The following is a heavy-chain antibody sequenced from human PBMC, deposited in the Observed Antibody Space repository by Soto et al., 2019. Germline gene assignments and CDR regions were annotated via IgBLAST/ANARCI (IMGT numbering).Heavy chain of an antibody. V-gene: IGHV3-74*01. J-gene: IGHJ6*02. CDR2: INSDGSST. CDR3: ARDLWSSSWFDYYYGMDV. D-gene: IGHD6-13*01. CDR1: GFTFSGYW. Sequence: LRLSCAASGFTFSGYWIHWVRQAPGKGLVWVSRINSDGSSTSYADSVKGRFTISRDNAKNTLYLQMNSLRAEDTAVYYCARDLWSSSWFDYYYGMDVWGQGTTVTVSS.